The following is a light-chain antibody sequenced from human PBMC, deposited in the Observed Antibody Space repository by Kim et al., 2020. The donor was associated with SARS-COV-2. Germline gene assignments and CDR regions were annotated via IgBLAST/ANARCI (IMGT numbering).Light chain of an antibody. CDR3: LTWGPGIRV. Sequence: SVKLTCQLSSENKPSAIAWHQQLPERGPRYLMNVDSDGSHTRGDGIPDRFSGSSSGAERYLTISSLQPEDEADYYCLTWGPGIRVFGGGTQLTVL. CDR2: VDSDGSH. CDR1: SENKPSA. J-gene: IGLJ2*01. V-gene: IGLV4-69*01.